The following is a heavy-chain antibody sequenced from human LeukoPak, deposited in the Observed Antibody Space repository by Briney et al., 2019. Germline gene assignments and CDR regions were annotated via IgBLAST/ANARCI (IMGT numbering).Heavy chain of an antibody. V-gene: IGHV3-64D*09. CDR1: GFTFSNYA. J-gene: IGHJ5*02. D-gene: IGHD3-3*01. Sequence: GGSLRLSCSASGFTFSNYAMHWLPQAPAKALEYVSAISSNGDSTYYADSVKSRFIISRDNSKNSLSLQMSSLRPEDTAVYYCVKSASSFGANWFDPWGQGTLVTVSS. CDR3: VKSASSFGANWFDP. CDR2: ISSNGDST.